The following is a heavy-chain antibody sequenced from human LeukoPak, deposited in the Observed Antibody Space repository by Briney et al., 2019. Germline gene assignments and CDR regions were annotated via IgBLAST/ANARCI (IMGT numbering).Heavy chain of an antibody. J-gene: IGHJ5*02. Sequence: SETLSLTCTVSGGSISSYYWSWIRQPPGKGLEWIGEINHSGSTNYNPSLKSRVTMSVDTSKNQFSLKLSSVTAADTAVYYCARLSSSWPLQGFDPWGQGTLVTVSS. CDR1: GGSISSYY. CDR2: INHSGST. D-gene: IGHD6-13*01. CDR3: ARLSSSWPLQGFDP. V-gene: IGHV4-34*01.